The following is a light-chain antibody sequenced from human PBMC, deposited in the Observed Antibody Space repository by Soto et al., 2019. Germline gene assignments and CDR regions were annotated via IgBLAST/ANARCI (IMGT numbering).Light chain of an antibody. Sequence: QSALTQPPSASGSPGQSVTISCTGTSSDVGGYNYVSWYQQHPDKAPKLMIYEVSKRPSGVPDRFSGSKSGNTASLTVSGLQAEDEADYYCSSYAGRNNFRYVFAACHKVTAL. J-gene: IGLJ1*01. CDR2: EVS. V-gene: IGLV2-8*01. CDR1: SSDVGGYNY. CDR3: SSYAGRNNFRYV.